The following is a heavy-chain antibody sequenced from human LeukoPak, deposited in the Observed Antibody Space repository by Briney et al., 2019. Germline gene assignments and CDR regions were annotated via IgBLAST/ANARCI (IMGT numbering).Heavy chain of an antibody. CDR3: ARDIVIAVAGYFDY. CDR1: GFTFSSYS. J-gene: IGHJ4*02. D-gene: IGHD6-19*01. CDR2: ISSSSSYV. Sequence: GGSLRLSCAASGFTFSSYSMNWVRQAPGKGLEWVSSISSSSSYVYYADSVKGRFTISRDNAKNSLYLQMNSLRAEDTAVYYCARDIVIAVAGYFDYWGQGTLVTVSS. V-gene: IGHV3-21*01.